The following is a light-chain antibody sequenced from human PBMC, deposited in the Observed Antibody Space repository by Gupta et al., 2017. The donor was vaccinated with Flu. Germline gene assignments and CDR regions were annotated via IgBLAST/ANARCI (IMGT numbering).Light chain of an antibody. CDR1: KLGHKF. V-gene: IGLV3-1*01. CDR2: QDN. Sequence: TCSGDKLGHKFTCWYQQRPGQSAVLVIYQDNKRPSGIPARFSGSNSGKTATLTISGTQTLDEADYYCQGWDSSTVIFGGGTKLTVL. J-gene: IGLJ2*01. CDR3: QGWDSSTVI.